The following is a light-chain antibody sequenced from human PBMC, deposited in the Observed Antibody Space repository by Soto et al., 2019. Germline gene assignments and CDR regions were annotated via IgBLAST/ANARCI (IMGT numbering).Light chain of an antibody. J-gene: IGKJ3*01. V-gene: IGKV3-20*01. CDR2: GAS. Sequence: EIVLTQSPGTLSLSPGERATLSCRASQSVSSSYLAWYQQKPGQAPRLLIYGASSRATGIPDRFSGSGSGTDFTLTISRLEPEDCAVYYCQQYGSSRGITFGPGTKVDIK. CDR3: QQYGSSRGIT. CDR1: QSVSSSY.